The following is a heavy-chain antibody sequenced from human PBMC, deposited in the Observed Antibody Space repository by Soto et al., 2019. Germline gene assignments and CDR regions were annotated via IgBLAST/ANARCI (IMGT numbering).Heavy chain of an antibody. J-gene: IGHJ4*02. D-gene: IGHD3-22*01. CDR3: AKDMDYYDSSGFFPMTPVDY. Sequence: GSLRLSCAASGFTFSSYAMSWVRQAPGKGLEWVSAISGSGGSTYYADSVKGRFTISRDNSKNTLYLQMNSLRAEDTAVYYCAKDMDYYDSSGFFPMTPVDYWGQGTLVTVSS. CDR1: GFTFSSYA. CDR2: ISGSGGST. V-gene: IGHV3-23*01.